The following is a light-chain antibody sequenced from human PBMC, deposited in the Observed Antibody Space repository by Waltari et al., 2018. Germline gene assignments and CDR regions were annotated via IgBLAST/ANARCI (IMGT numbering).Light chain of an antibody. V-gene: IGKV4-1*01. J-gene: IGKJ5*01. CDR3: QQYLTTPLT. CDR1: QSVLYTSNNKNN. CDR2: WAV. Sequence: DIVMTQSPDSLAVSLGERVTIDCKSTQSVLYTSNNKNNLAWYQQRPRQPPKLPIYWAVTRESGVPDRFSGSGSGTDFTLTISSLQAEDVAVYFCQQYLTTPLTFGQGTRLEIK.